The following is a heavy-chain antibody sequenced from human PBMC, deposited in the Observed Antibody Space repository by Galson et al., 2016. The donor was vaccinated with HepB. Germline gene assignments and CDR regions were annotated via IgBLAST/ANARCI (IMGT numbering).Heavy chain of an antibody. CDR3: ARASIATRSFDS. D-gene: IGHD3-3*01. V-gene: IGHV4-59*12. CDR1: ADPISGYY. Sequence: SETLSLTCTVSADPISGYYWIWVRQPPGRGLEWVGDIYYTGSVQYNPSLKSRVTISIDASNKQFSLQLTSVTAADTAVYFCARASIATRSFDSWGQGTLVTVS. J-gene: IGHJ4*02. CDR2: IYYTGSV.